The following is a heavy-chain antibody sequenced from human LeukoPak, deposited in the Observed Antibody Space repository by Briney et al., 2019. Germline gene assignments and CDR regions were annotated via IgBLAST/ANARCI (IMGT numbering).Heavy chain of an antibody. V-gene: IGHV1-69*06. CDR2: IIPIFGTA. D-gene: IGHD2-15*01. J-gene: IGHJ6*03. Sequence: GASVKVSCKASGYTFTSYAISWVRQAPGQGLEWMGGIIPIFGTANYAQKFQGRVTITADKSTSTAYMELSSLRSEDTAVYYCASYTPPHDYYYYYYMDVWGKGTTVTVSS. CDR3: ASYTPPHDYYYYYYMDV. CDR1: GYTFTSYA.